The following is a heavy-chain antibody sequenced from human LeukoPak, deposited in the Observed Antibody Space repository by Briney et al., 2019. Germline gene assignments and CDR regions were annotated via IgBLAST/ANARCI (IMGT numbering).Heavy chain of an antibody. CDR1: GYTFTGYY. Sequence: ASVKVSCKASGYTFTGYYMHWVRQAPGQGLEWMGRINPNSGGTNYAQKFQGRVTMTRDTYISTAYMELSRLRSDDTAVYYCARDFYAGWLFEYFQHWGQGTLVTVSS. CDR3: ARDFYAGWLFEYFQH. J-gene: IGHJ1*01. D-gene: IGHD3-22*01. CDR2: INPNSGGT. V-gene: IGHV1-2*06.